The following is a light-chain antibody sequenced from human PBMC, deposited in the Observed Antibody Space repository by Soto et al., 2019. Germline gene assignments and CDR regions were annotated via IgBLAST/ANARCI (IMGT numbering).Light chain of an antibody. CDR2: DAS. CDR1: QSISSW. CDR3: QQYNIYPT. V-gene: IGKV1-5*01. Sequence: DIHMTQSPSTLSASVGYRFTITCRASQSISSWLAWNQQKPGKAPKPXIYDASSLESGVQSRSSGSGSGTDFTLTISSLQPEDFATYYCQQYNIYPTFGQGTRLEI. J-gene: IGKJ5*01.